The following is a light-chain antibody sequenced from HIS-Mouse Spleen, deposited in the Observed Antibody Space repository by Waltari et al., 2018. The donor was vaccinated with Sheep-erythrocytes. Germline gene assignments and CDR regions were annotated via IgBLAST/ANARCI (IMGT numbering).Light chain of an antibody. CDR2: VAS. CDR3: QQANSFPIT. J-gene: IGKJ5*01. CDR1: QGVGSW. Sequence: DIQITQSPSSVSASVGDRVTITCRASQGVGSWLAWYQQKPGKAPKLLIYVASSLQSGVPSMFSGSGSGTDFTLTISSLQPEDFATYCCQQANSFPITFGQGTRLEIK. V-gene: IGKV1-12*01.